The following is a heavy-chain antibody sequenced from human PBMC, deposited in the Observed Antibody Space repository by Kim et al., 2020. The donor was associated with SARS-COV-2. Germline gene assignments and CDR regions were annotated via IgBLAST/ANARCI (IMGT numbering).Heavy chain of an antibody. Sequence: ESAASVKGRFTISRDDSKNIAYLQMNSLKTEDTAVYYCTRSVAGNRGYFDYWGQGTLVTVSS. V-gene: IGHV3-49*02. J-gene: IGHJ4*02. CDR3: TRSVAGNRGYFDY. D-gene: IGHD6-19*01.